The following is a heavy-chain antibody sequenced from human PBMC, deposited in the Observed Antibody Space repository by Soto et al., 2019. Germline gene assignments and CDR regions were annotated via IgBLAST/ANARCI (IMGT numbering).Heavy chain of an antibody. CDR1: GYTFTSYG. J-gene: IGHJ6*02. D-gene: IGHD6-13*01. V-gene: IGHV1-18*04. Sequence: ASVKVSCKASGYTFTSYGISWVRQAPGQGLEWMGWISAYNGNTNYAQKLQGRVTMTTDTSTSTAYMELRSLRSDDTAVYYCAREGAADGTYYYYGMDVWGQGTTVTVSS. CDR3: AREGAADGTYYYYGMDV. CDR2: ISAYNGNT.